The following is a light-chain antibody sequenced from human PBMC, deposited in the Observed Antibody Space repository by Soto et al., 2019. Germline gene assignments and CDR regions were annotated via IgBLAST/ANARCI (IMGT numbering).Light chain of an antibody. CDR3: QQCDTTPPA. CDR2: WAS. Sequence: DIVMTQSPDSLAVSLGERATINCKSSQSVLYSSNNKNYITWYQQKPGQPPKLLIYWASTRESGVPDRLSDSGSWTDFPLTINSLKAEDVAVYYCQQCDTTPPAFGQGTKVEIK. CDR1: QSVLYSSNNKNY. J-gene: IGKJ1*01. V-gene: IGKV4-1*01.